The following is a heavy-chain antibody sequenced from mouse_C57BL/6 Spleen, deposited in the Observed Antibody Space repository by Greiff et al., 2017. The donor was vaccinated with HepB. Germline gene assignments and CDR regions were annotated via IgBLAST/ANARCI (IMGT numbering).Heavy chain of an antibody. CDR1: GFNIKDYY. V-gene: IGHV14-1*01. CDR2: IDPEDGDT. D-gene: IGHD1-1*01. J-gene: IGHJ1*03. CDR3: TRGGYYGSRVRYFDV. Sequence: DVQLQESGAELVRPGASVKLSCTASGFNIKDYYMHWVKQRPEQGLEWIGRIDPEDGDTEYAPKFQGKATMTADTSSNTAYLQLSSLTSEDTAVYYCTRGGYYGSRVRYFDVWGTGTTVTVSS.